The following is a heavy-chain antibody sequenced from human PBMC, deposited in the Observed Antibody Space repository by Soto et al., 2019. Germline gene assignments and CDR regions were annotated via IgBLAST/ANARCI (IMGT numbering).Heavy chain of an antibody. CDR1: GYTFTSYG. V-gene: IGHV1-18*01. J-gene: IGHJ4*02. D-gene: IGHD2-2*01. CDR2: ISAYNGNT. CDR3: ARDDGDIVVVPDAITSDY. Sequence: ASVKVSCKASGYTFTSYGISWVRQAPGQGLEWMGWISAYNGNTNYAQKLQGRVTMTTDTSTSTAYMELRSLRSDDTAVYYCARDDGDIVVVPDAITSDYWGQGTLVTVSS.